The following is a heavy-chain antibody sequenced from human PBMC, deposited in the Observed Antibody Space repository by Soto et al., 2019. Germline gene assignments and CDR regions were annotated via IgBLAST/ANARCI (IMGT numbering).Heavy chain of an antibody. V-gene: IGHV3-23*01. Sequence: GGSLRLSCAAAASGFTFSSYGMSWVRQAPGKGLEWVSGISGSGGSTYYTDSVKGRFTISRDNSKNTLYLQLNSLRAEDTAVYYCAKDGVMGGALYFDYWGQGTLVTVSS. D-gene: IGHD1-26*01. CDR1: GFTFSSYG. J-gene: IGHJ4*02. CDR3: AKDGVMGGALYFDY. CDR2: ISGSGGST.